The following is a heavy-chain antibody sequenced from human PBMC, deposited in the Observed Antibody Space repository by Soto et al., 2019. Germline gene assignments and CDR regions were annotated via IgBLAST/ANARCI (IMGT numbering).Heavy chain of an antibody. CDR3: ATVFRSSNFSY. Sequence: QVELVESGGGLVKPGGSLRLSCAASGLSFSDYYMSWIRQAPGKGLEWIAYITSSSSTIYYADSVKGRFAISRNDAKTSLYLPLASLRAEDPAGYCCATVFRSSNFSYWGQGTLVTVSS. CDR1: GLSFSDYY. D-gene: IGHD3-10*02. CDR2: ITSSSSTI. J-gene: IGHJ4*02. V-gene: IGHV3-11*01.